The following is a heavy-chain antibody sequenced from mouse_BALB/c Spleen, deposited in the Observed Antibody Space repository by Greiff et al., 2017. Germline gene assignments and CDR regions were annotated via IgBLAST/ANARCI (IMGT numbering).Heavy chain of an antibody. CDR2: INPSSGYT. D-gene: IGHD2-3*01. CDR1: GYTFTSYT. J-gene: IGHJ2*01. CDR3: ARGDGYPNYFDY. Sequence: VQRVESGAELARPGASVKMSCKASGYTFTSYTMHWVKQRPGQGLEWIGYINPSSGYTNYNQKFKDKATLTADKSSSTAYMQLSSLTSEDSAVYYCARGDGYPNYFDYWGQGTTLTVSA. V-gene: IGHV1-4*01.